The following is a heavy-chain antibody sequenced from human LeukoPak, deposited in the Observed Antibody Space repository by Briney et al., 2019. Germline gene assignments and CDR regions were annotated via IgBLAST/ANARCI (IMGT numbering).Heavy chain of an antibody. CDR3: VRGGGSEVCDY. CDR1: GDSISSSNW. CDR2: IYHTGNT. Sequence: SETLSLTCAVSGDSISSSNWWSWVRQPPGKGLEWIGEIYHTGNTNYSPSLKGRVTISADKSKNQFSLNVTSVTAADTAVYYCVRGGGSEVCDYWGQGTLVTVSS. V-gene: IGHV4-4*02. D-gene: IGHD5-12*01. J-gene: IGHJ4*02.